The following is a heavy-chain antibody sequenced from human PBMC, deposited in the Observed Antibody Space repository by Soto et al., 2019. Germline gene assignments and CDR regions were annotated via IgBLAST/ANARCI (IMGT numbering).Heavy chain of an antibody. Sequence: QVQLVQSGADVKKPGASVKVSCKASGYTFSDYGISWVRQAPGQGLEWMGWISAKNGNTNFAQKFRGRVTMTTDTSTSTVYMELRSLKPDDSAVYYCAREPPETPPDYWGQVTLVTVSS. CDR2: ISAKNGNT. J-gene: IGHJ4*02. V-gene: IGHV1-18*01. CDR3: AREPPETPPDY. CDR1: GYTFSDYG.